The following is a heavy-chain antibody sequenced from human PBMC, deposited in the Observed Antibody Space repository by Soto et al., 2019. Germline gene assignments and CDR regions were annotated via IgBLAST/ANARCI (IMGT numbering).Heavy chain of an antibody. V-gene: IGHV1-69*13. CDR3: ARRSGYDPPSNAFDI. CDR1: GGTFSSYA. CDR2: IIPIFGTA. J-gene: IGHJ3*02. Sequence: EASVKVSCKASGGTFSSYAISWVRQAPGQGLEWMGGIIPIFGTANYAQKFQGRVTITADESTSTAYMELSSLRSEDTAVYYCARRSGYDPPSNAFDIWGQGTMVTVSS. D-gene: IGHD5-12*01.